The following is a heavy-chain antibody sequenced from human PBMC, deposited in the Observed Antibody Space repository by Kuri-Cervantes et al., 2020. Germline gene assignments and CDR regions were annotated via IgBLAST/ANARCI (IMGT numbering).Heavy chain of an antibody. CDR1: GFTFSSYW. CDR2: INSDGSST. CDR3: VSLSAGG. D-gene: IGHD2-15*01. Sequence: GESLKISCAASGFTFSSYWMHWVRQAPGKGLVWVSRINSDGSSTSYADSVKGRFTISRDNAKNTLYLQMDSLKAEDTGIYYCVSLSAGGWGQGTLVTVSS. V-gene: IGHV3-74*01. J-gene: IGHJ4*02.